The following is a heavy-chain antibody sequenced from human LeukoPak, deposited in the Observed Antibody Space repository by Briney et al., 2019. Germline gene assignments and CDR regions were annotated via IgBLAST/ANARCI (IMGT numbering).Heavy chain of an antibody. CDR1: GYTFTSYG. CDR3: ATAPGGSSGWYLDY. J-gene: IGHJ4*02. D-gene: IGHD6-19*01. CDR2: ISAYNGNT. V-gene: IGHV1-18*01. Sequence: ASVKVSCKASGYTFTSYGISWVRQAPGQGLEWMGWISAYNGNTNYAQKLQGRVTMTRDTSISTAYMELSRLRSDDTAVYYCATAPGGSSGWYLDYWGQGTLVTVSS.